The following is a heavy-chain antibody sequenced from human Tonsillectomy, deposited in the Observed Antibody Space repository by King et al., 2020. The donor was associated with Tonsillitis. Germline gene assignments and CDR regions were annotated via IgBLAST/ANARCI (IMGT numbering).Heavy chain of an antibody. CDR3: AASDQHSDSYYYGLDV. CDR2: IVVGSADT. V-gene: IGHV1-58*02. CDR1: GFTFTSST. D-gene: IGHD4-11*01. Sequence: QLVESGPEVKTPGTSVKVSCKASGFTFTSSTMHWVRQARGQRLEWIGWIVVGSADTNYAQTFQERVTITRDMSTGTAYMELSSLRSEDTAVYYCAASDQHSDSYYYGLDVWGQGATVTVSS. J-gene: IGHJ6*02.